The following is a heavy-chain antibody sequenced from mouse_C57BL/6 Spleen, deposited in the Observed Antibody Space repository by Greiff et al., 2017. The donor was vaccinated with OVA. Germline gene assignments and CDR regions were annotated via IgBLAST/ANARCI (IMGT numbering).Heavy chain of an antibody. J-gene: IGHJ4*01. CDR2: ISYDGSN. V-gene: IGHV3-6*01. Sequence: EVKLMESGPGLVKPSQSLSLTCSVTGYSITSGYYWNWIRQFPGNKLEWMGYISYDGSNNYNPSLKNRISITRDTSKNQFFLKLNSVTTEDTATYYCARAQPIGYAMDYWGQGTSVTVSS. CDR3: ARAQPIGYAMDY. D-gene: IGHD2-14*01. CDR1: GYSITSGYY.